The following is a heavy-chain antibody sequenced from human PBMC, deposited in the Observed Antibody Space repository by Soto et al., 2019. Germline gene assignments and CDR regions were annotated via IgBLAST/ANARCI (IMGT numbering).Heavy chain of an antibody. D-gene: IGHD6-6*01. Sequence: PGESLKISCKCSGYGFTSYWIGLVRQMPGKGLEWMGIIYPGDSDTRYSPSFQGQVTISADKSISTAYLQWSSLKASDTAMYYCARGSSSGPHYYYYGMDVWGQGTTVTVSS. V-gene: IGHV5-51*01. J-gene: IGHJ6*02. CDR2: IYPGDSDT. CDR3: ARGSSSGPHYYYYGMDV. CDR1: GYGFTSYW.